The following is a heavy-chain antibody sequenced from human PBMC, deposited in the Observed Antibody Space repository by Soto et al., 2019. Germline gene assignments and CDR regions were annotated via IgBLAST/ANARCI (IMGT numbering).Heavy chain of an antibody. CDR1: EGTFNSYA. J-gene: IGHJ4*02. D-gene: IGHD6-13*01. CDR3: ASGARRWYPYFFDS. V-gene: IGHV1-69*01. Sequence: QAQVVQSGAEVRKPGSSVKLSCKASEGTFNSYAIAWVRQAPGQGLEWMGGIIPYYNTLNYAQKFQDRVTITEDDSTNTVYMELSSLRSDDTAVYFCASGARRWYPYFFDSWAQGTLVTVSS. CDR2: IIPYYNTL.